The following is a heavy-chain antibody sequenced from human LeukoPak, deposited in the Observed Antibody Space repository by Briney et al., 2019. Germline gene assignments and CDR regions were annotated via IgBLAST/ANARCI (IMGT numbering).Heavy chain of an antibody. CDR1: GGSMSGHW. CDR3: ARRNTADASIDF. J-gene: IGHJ4*02. D-gene: IGHD2/OR15-2a*01. Sequence: SETLSLTCTVSGGSMSGHWWSWIRQPPGKGLEWIGYIFYSGGTNNNSPLKSRLTMSLDTSKNQFSLKLSSVTAADTAMYYCARRNTADASIDFWGQGILVIASS. CDR2: IFYSGGT. V-gene: IGHV4-59*08.